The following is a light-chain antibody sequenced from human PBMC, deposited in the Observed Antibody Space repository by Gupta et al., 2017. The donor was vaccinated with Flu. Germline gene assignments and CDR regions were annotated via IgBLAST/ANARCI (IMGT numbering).Light chain of an antibody. V-gene: IGLV7-43*01. J-gene: IGLJ2*01. Sequence: QPEVTQEPPLTVSPGGTVTLTCASSTGAITSGHFPSWFQQKPGQAPRALIYSTNNKHSWTPARFSASRLGGKAALTLSGAQPEDEAEYYCLLYYGGAQMVFGGGTKLTVL. CDR2: STN. CDR3: LLYYGGAQMV. CDR1: TGAITSGHF.